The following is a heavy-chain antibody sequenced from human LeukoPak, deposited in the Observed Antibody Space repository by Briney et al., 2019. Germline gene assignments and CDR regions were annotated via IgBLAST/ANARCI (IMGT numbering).Heavy chain of an antibody. J-gene: IGHJ4*02. D-gene: IGHD3-3*01. Sequence: PGGSLRLSCAASGFTFSSYSMNWVRQAPGKGLEWVSFISSTSSYINYADSVKGRFTISRDNAKNSLYLQMNSLRSEDTAVYYCARSTIFGVVIYGYYFDYWGQGTLVTVSS. CDR1: GFTFSSYS. CDR2: ISSTSSYI. CDR3: ARSTIFGVVIYGYYFDY. V-gene: IGHV3-21*04.